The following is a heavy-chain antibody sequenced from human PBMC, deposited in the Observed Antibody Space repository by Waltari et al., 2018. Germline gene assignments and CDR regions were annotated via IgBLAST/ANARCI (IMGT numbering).Heavy chain of an antibody. CDR2: IYPGDSET. CDR3: ARLAGAVASFDY. CDR1: RYTFTKSG. J-gene: IGHJ4*02. D-gene: IGHD6-19*01. Sequence: EVQLLQSGAEVKEPGESLKISCKGPRYTFTKSGIGWVRQKPGKGLEWMGIIYPGDSETKYSPSFQGRVTISADKSITTAYLQWNSLQASDSAMYYCARLAGAVASFDYWGQGTLVTVSS. V-gene: IGHV5-51*01.